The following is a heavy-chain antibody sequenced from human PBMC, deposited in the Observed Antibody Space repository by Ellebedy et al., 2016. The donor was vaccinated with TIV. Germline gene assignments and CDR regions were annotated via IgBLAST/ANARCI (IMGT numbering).Heavy chain of an antibody. J-gene: IGHJ6*02. D-gene: IGHD3-10*01. Sequence: GESLKISXAASGFTFSSYAMHWVRQAPGKGLEWVAVISYDGSNKYYADSVKGRFTISRDNSKNTLYLQMNSLRAEDTAVYYCARDLATSGSYGRYGMDVWGQGTTVTVSS. V-gene: IGHV3-30-3*01. CDR1: GFTFSSYA. CDR3: ARDLATSGSYGRYGMDV. CDR2: ISYDGSNK.